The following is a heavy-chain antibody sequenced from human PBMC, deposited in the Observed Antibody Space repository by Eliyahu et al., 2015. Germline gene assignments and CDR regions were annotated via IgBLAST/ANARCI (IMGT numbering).Heavy chain of an antibody. CDR1: GFTFSSYW. Sequence: EVQLVESGGGLVQPGGSLRLSCAASGFTFSSYWMSWVRQAPGKGLEWVGHTKQEGSKKKYVDSVKGRFTISRDNAKNSLYLQMNSLRAEDTAVYYCARVPSGSYYDRIDYWGQGTLVTVSS. D-gene: IGHD1-26*01. V-gene: IGHV3-7*01. CDR3: ARVPSGSYYDRIDY. CDR2: TKQEGSKK. J-gene: IGHJ4*02.